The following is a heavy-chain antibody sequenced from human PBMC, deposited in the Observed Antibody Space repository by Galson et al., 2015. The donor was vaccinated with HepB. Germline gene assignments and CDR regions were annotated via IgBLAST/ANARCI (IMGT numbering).Heavy chain of an antibody. Sequence: SLRLSCAVSGLTFSTYAMSWVRQAPGKGLEWVSAIGGSGGRTFYADSVKGRFTISRDNSKNTLHLQMNSLSAEDTAVYFCAVDTKTTWLNYFYFWGQGTRVTVSS. CDR2: IGGSGGRT. CDR1: GLTFSTYA. V-gene: IGHV3-23*01. J-gene: IGHJ4*02. CDR3: AVDTKTTWLNYFYF. D-gene: IGHD5-18*01.